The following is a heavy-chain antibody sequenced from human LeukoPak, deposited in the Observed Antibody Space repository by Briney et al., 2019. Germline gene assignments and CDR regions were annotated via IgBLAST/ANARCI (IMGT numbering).Heavy chain of an antibody. V-gene: IGHV3-7*01. CDR3: ATNKGRGYSYGEHY. D-gene: IGHD5-18*01. CDR1: GFTFSSYW. Sequence: QPGGSLRLYCAASGFTFSSYWMSWVRQAPGKGLEWVANIKQDGSEKYYVDSVKGRFTISRDNAKNSLYLQMNSLRAEDTAVYYCATNKGRGYSYGEHYWGQGTLVTVSS. J-gene: IGHJ4*02. CDR2: IKQDGSEK.